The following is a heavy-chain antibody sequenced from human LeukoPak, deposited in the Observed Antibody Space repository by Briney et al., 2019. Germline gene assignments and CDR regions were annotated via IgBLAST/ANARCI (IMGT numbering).Heavy chain of an antibody. V-gene: IGHV4-59*08. J-gene: IGHJ3*02. Sequence: PSETLSLTCTVSGGSISGSFWNWIRQPPGKGLEWIGYIYHTGNTNYNPSLKSRVTISVDTSKNQFSLKLSSVTAADTAVYYCARGPYTTYYYDSSGSNGAFDIWGQGTMVTVSS. CDR2: IYHTGNT. D-gene: IGHD3-22*01. CDR3: ARGPYTTYYYDSSGSNGAFDI. CDR1: GGSISGSF.